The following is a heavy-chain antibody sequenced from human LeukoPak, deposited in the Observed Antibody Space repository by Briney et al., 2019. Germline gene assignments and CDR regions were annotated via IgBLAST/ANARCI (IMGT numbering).Heavy chain of an antibody. CDR1: GFIFSRYG. CDR2: ISGSGGTT. CDR3: AKDHLPGIVVADRDY. D-gene: IGHD6-19*01. Sequence: GGSLRLSCAASGFIFSRYGMSWGRQAPGKGVEWGSAISGSGGTTYYADSVKGRFTTSRDNSKNTLYLQINSLRAEDTAVYYCAKDHLPGIVVADRDYWGLGTLVTVSS. V-gene: IGHV3-23*01. J-gene: IGHJ4*02.